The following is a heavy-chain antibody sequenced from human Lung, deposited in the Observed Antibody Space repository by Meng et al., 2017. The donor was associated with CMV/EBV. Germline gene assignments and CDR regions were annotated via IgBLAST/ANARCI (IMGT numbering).Heavy chain of an antibody. Sequence: GGSLRLSCVASGFTFTGSDMAWVRQAPGKGLEWVAAIYGNGGRAYYADSVRGRFTISRDNSKNTLFVQMNSLRVEDTAVYYCAKVHCGATSCSRIDNWGQGXLVTVSS. J-gene: IGHJ4*02. V-gene: IGHV3-23*01. CDR1: GFTFTGSD. CDR3: AKVHCGATSCSRIDN. CDR2: IYGNGGRA. D-gene: IGHD2-15*01.